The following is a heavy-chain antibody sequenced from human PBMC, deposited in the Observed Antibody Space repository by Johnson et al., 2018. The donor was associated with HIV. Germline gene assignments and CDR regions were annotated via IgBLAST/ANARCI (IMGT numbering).Heavy chain of an antibody. V-gene: IGHV3-23*04. CDR2: ISASGGST. CDR1: GLTFSSYA. CDR3: ARDGVYSSPHDAFDI. D-gene: IGHD3-22*01. J-gene: IGHJ3*02. Sequence: VQLVESGGGLVQPGGSLRLSCVGSGLTFSSYAMSWVRQAPGKGLEWVSAISASGGSTYYADSVKGRFTISRDNTNNTLLLQMDNLRTADTAVYYCARDGVYSSPHDAFDIWGQGTMVTVSS.